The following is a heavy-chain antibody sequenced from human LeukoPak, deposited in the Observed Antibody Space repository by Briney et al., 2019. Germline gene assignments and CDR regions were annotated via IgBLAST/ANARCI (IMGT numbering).Heavy chain of an antibody. Sequence: PSETLSLTCAVSGYSISSGYYWGWIRQPPGKGLEWIGSIYHSGSTYYNPSLKSRVTISVDTSKNQFSLKLSSVTAADTAVYYCATGGRPLTYWYFDHWGRGTLVTVSS. J-gene: IGHJ2*01. V-gene: IGHV4-38-2*01. D-gene: IGHD3-16*01. CDR3: ATGGRPLTYWYFDH. CDR1: GYSISSGYY. CDR2: IYHSGST.